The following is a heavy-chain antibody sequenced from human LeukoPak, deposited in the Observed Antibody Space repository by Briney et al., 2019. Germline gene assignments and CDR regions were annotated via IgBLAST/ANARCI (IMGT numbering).Heavy chain of an antibody. CDR2: IYYSGGT. J-gene: IGHJ6*03. D-gene: IGHD6-13*01. V-gene: IGHV4-59*01. CDR3: ARYRAPAGPPYYYYYYYMDV. CDR1: GGSFSGYY. Sequence: SETLSLTCAVYGGSFSGYYWSWIRQPPGKGLEWIGYIYYSGGTNYNPSLKSRFTISVDTSKNQFSLKLRSVPAADTAVYYCARYRAPAGPPYYYYYYYMDVWGKGTPVTVSS.